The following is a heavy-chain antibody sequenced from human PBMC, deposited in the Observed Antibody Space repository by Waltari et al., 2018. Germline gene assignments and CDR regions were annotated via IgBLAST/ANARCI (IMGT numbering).Heavy chain of an antibody. Sequence: EVQLKESGGKVIQPGGSLRLSCEASGFSFSNNAMSWVRQAPGKGLGWVSVMGGNGEYRSYADSVRGRFTISRDNSKNTLYLQMDSLRADDTAVYFCVKYGFGGVLSHWGQGTLVIVSS. V-gene: IGHV3-23*01. CDR3: VKYGFGGVLSH. D-gene: IGHD3-16*01. CDR1: GFSFSNNA. CDR2: MGGNGEYR. J-gene: IGHJ1*01.